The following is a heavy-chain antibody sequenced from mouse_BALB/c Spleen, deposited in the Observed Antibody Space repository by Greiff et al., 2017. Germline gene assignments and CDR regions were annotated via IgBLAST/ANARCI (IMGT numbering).Heavy chain of an antibody. CDR2: IDPSDSET. CDR1: GYSFTSYW. V-gene: IGHV1S126*01. Sequence: VQRVESGPQLVRPGASVKISCKASGYSFTSYWMHWVKQRPGQGLEWIGMIDPSDSETRLNQKFKDKATLTVDKSSSTAYMQLSSPTSEDSAVYYCAREGTARAWFAYWGQGTLVTVSA. J-gene: IGHJ3*01. CDR3: AREGTARAWFAY. D-gene: IGHD3-2*01.